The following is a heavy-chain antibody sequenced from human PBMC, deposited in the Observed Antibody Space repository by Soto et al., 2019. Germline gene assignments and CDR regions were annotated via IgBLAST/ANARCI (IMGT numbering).Heavy chain of an antibody. CDR1: GGTFSSYA. CDR2: IIPIFGTA. V-gene: IGHV1-69*13. CDR3: ARGRSYYYDSSGYYDFDY. D-gene: IGHD3-22*01. Sequence: SVKVSCKASGGTFSSYAISWVRQAPGQGLEWMGWIIPIFGTANYAQKFQGRVTITADESTSTAYMELSSLRSEDTAVYYCARGRSYYYDSSGYYDFDYWGQGTLVTVSS. J-gene: IGHJ4*02.